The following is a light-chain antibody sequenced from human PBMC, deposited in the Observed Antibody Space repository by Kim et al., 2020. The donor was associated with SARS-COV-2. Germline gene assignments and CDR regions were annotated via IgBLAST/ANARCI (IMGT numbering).Light chain of an antibody. V-gene: IGKV3-15*01. Sequence: VSPGERAARACRASQSVNSNLGWYQQKPGQAPRLLIYGASTRAPGVPARFSGSGSGTEFTLTISSLQSEDFAVYYCQQFNNWPLYSFGQGTKLEIK. CDR1: QSVNSN. CDR2: GAS. J-gene: IGKJ2*03. CDR3: QQFNNWPLYS.